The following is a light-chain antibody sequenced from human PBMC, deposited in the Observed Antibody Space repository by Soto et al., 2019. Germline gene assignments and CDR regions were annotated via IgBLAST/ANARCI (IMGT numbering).Light chain of an antibody. CDR2: WAS. CDR1: QRVLYSSSNKYY. CDR3: QQYCSSPWT. V-gene: IGKV4-1*01. J-gene: IGKJ1*01. Sequence: DIVMTQSPDSLAVSLGERATINCKSSQRVLYSSSNKYYLAWYQQKPGQPPKLLIYWASTRESGVPDRFSGSGSGTDFTLTISSMQAKDVAVYYCQQYCSSPWTFGQGTTVEIK.